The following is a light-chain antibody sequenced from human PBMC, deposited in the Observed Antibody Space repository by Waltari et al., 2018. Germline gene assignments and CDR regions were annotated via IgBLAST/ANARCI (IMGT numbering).Light chain of an antibody. CDR2: DAT. CDR1: QSASSS. J-gene: IGKJ1*01. CDR3: QQRSNWPWT. V-gene: IGKV3-11*01. Sequence: EIVLTQSPATLSLSPGERATLSCRASQSASSSLAWYQQKPGQAPRLPIYDATNRATGIPARFSGGGSGTDFTLTISSLEPEDFVVYYCQQRSNWPWTFGQGTKVEIK.